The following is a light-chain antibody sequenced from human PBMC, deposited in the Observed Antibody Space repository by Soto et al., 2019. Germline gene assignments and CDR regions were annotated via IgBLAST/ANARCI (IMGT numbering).Light chain of an antibody. CDR1: QYISTY. V-gene: IGKV1-39*01. CDR2: VAS. Sequence: DVQMTQSPSSLSASVGDSLTINCRASQYISTYLNWYQQKPGKAPXLLIYVASNLQSGVPSRFSGSGSGTDFTLTISSLQPEDIATYYCQERYSTSFGQGTKVDI. J-gene: IGKJ1*01. CDR3: QERYSTS.